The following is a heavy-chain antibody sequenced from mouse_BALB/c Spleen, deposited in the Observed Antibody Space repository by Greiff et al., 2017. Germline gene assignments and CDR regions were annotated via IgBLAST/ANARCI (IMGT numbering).Heavy chain of an antibody. D-gene: IGHD2-4*01. J-gene: IGHJ4*01. CDR2: ISSGSSTI. V-gene: IGHV5-17*02. Sequence: EVKLVESGGGLVQPGGSRKLSCAASGFTFSSFGMHWVRQAPEKGLEWVAYISSGSSTIYYADTVKGRFTISRDNPKNTLFLQMTSLRSEDTAMYYCARSYDYDDYAMDYWGQGTSVTVSS. CDR1: GFTFSSFG. CDR3: ARSYDYDDYAMDY.